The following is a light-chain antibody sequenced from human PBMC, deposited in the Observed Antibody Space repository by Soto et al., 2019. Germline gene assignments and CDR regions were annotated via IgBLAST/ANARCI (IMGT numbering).Light chain of an antibody. CDR3: QQYNSYSRT. V-gene: IGKV1-5*01. CDR1: LGVSRW. CDR2: DAS. Sequence: DIQMTQSPSTLSASIGDRVTITCRASLGVSRWLAWYQQKPGRAPKVLIYDASTLQSGVPSRFSGSGSGTEFTLTINSLQTDDIGIYYCQQYNSYSRTFGQGTKVDIK. J-gene: IGKJ1*01.